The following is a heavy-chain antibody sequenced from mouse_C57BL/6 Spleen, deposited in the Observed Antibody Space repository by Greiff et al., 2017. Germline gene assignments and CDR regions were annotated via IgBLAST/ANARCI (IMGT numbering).Heavy chain of an antibody. V-gene: IGHV3-6*01. CDR1: GYSITSGYY. J-gene: IGHJ2*01. D-gene: IGHD3-3*01. CDR2: ISYDGSN. CDR3: AEEGTGYFDY. Sequence: VQLQESGPGLVKPSQSLSLTCSVTGYSITSGYYWNWIRQFPGNKLEWMGYISYDGSNNSNPSLKNRISITRDTSKNQFFLKLNSVTTEDTATYYCAEEGTGYFDYWGQGTTLTVSS.